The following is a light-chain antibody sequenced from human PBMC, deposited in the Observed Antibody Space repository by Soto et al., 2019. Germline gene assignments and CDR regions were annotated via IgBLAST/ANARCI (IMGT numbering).Light chain of an antibody. CDR3: LLFYDGVAV. Sequence: QAVVTQEPSLTVSPGGTVTLTCGSSTGDVTNGRWPYWFQQRPGQVPRTLIHDTSNKHPWTPARFSGSLLGSKAALTFSGAQPEDEAVYYCLLFYDGVAVFGGGTQLTVL. CDR2: DTS. CDR1: TGDVTNGRW. J-gene: IGLJ7*01. V-gene: IGLV7-46*01.